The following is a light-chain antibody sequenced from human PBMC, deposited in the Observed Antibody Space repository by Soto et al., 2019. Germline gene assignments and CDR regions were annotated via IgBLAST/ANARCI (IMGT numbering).Light chain of an antibody. Sequence: EIVLTQSPGTLSLSPGERATLSCRASQSVSSSYLAWYQQKPGQAPRLLIYGASSRATGIPDRFSGSGSETDFTLTISRLEPEDFAVYYCQQYGSSPWTFGQGTK. CDR3: QQYGSSPWT. V-gene: IGKV3-20*01. J-gene: IGKJ1*01. CDR2: GAS. CDR1: QSVSSSY.